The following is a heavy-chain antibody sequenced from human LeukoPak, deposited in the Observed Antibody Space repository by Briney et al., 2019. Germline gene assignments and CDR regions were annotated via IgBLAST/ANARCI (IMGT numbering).Heavy chain of an antibody. V-gene: IGHV3-11*01. J-gene: IGHJ6*02. CDR3: ARFRSTVTTSYYGMDV. D-gene: IGHD4-4*01. Sequence: GGSLRLSCAASGFTFSDYYMSWIRQAPGKGLEWVSYISSSGSTIYYADSVKGRFTISRDNAKNSLYLQMNSLRAEGTAVYYCARFRSTVTTSYYGMDVWGQGTTVTVSS. CDR2: ISSSGSTI. CDR1: GFTFSDYY.